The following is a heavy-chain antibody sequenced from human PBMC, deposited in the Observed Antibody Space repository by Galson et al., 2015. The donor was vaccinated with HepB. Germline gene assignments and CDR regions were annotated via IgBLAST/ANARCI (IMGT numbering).Heavy chain of an antibody. CDR3: ATPSSALLTGVDFYYYYMDV. CDR2: ILPIFDTR. D-gene: IGHD3-9*01. V-gene: IGHV1-69*13. Sequence: SVKVSCKASGGTFSNYSINWVRQAPGQGLEWMGGILPIFDTRNYAQKFQGRVTITADESTSTAYMELRSLRSEDTAVYYCATPSSALLTGVDFYYYYMDVWGKGTTVTGSS. J-gene: IGHJ6*03. CDR1: GGTFSNYS.